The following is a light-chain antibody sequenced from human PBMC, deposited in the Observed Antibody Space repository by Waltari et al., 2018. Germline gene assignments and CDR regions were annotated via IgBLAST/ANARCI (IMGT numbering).Light chain of an antibody. CDR3: SSYTNSNTLV. CDR2: DVS. V-gene: IGLV2-14*03. Sequence: QSALTQPASVSGSPGQSITISCTGTSSDVGGYNYISWYQQHPGKPPKPRIYDVSNRPSGVSVRFSGSKSGNSASLTISWLQAEDEADYYCSSYTNSNTLVFGGGTNLTVL. J-gene: IGLJ2*01. CDR1: SSDVGGYNY.